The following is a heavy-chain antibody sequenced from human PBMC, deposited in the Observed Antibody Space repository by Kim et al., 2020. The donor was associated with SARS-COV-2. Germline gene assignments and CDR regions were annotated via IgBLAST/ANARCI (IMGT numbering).Heavy chain of an antibody. J-gene: IGHJ5*01. Sequence: GGSLRLSCAASGFTVSSNYMSWVRQAPGKGLEWVSVIYSGGSTYYADSVKGRFTISRDNSKNTLYLQMNSLRAEDTAVYYCARGPLGYCSGGSCYSRGQGTLVTVSS. CDR2: IYSGGST. CDR3: ARGPLGYCSGGSCYS. V-gene: IGHV3-66*02. D-gene: IGHD2-15*01. CDR1: GFTVSSNY.